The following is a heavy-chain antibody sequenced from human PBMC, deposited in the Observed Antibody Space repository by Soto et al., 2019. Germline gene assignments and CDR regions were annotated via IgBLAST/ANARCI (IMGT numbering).Heavy chain of an antibody. D-gene: IGHD2-2*01. J-gene: IGHJ6*03. CDR1: DSAISGYY. CDR3: ARARTSSPEGGYSYYYMDV. Sequence: SETLCLTCTVSDSAISGYYWSWIRQPPGKGLEWIGYIYYSGSTNYNPSLKSRVTISVDTSKNQFSLKLSSVTAADTAVYYCARARTSSPEGGYSYYYMDVWGKGTTVTVSS. CDR2: IYYSGST. V-gene: IGHV4-59*01.